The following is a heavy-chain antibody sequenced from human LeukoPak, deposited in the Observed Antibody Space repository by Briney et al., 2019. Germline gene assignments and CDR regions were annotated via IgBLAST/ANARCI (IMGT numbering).Heavy chain of an antibody. Sequence: SETLSLTCTVSGGSISYYYWNWIRQPPGKGLEWIGFIYDSGSTNYNPSLKSRVTISVDTSKNQFSLKLSSVTAADTAVYYCARGTLNIPGEHGAFDYWGQGTLVTVSS. V-gene: IGHV4-59*01. D-gene: IGHD1-14*01. CDR1: GGSISYYY. CDR3: ARGTLNIPGEHGAFDY. CDR2: IYDSGST. J-gene: IGHJ4*02.